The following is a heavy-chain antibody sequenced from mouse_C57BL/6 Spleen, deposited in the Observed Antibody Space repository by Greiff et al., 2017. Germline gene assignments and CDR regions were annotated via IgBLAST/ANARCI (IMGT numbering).Heavy chain of an antibody. Sequence: QVQLQQPGAELVRPGSSVKLSCKASGYTFTSYWMHWVKQRPIQGLEWIGNIDPSDSETHYNQKFKDKATLTVDKSSSTAYMQLSSLTSEDSAVYYCATTVVAKDYAMDYWGQGTSVTVSS. CDR3: ATTVVAKDYAMDY. CDR1: GYTFTSYW. D-gene: IGHD1-1*01. CDR2: IDPSDSET. V-gene: IGHV1-52*01. J-gene: IGHJ4*01.